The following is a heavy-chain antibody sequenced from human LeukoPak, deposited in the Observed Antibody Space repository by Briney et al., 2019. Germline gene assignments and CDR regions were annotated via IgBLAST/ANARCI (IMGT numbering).Heavy chain of an antibody. CDR2: INSSGGST. Sequence: SVKVSCKASGYTFTSYYMHWVRQAPGQGLEWTGTINSSGGSTSYAQKFQGRVTMTRDTSTSTVYMELSSLRSEDTAVYYCARGGYSSSWSKYYFDYWGQGTLVTVSS. CDR1: GYTFTSYY. CDR3: ARGGYSSSWSKYYFDY. D-gene: IGHD6-13*01. V-gene: IGHV1-46*01. J-gene: IGHJ4*02.